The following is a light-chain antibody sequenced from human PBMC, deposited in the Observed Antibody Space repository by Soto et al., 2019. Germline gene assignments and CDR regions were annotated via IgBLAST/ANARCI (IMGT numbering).Light chain of an antibody. CDR2: AAS. CDR1: QSISTY. J-gene: IGKJ2*01. V-gene: IGKV1-39*01. CDR3: QQSYSTPPT. Sequence: DIQMTQSPSSLSASVGDRVTITCRASQSISTYLNWYQQKPGKAPNLLIYAASSLQSGVPSRFSGSGSGTDFTLTISSLQHEDFATYDCQQSYSTPPTFGQGTKLEVK.